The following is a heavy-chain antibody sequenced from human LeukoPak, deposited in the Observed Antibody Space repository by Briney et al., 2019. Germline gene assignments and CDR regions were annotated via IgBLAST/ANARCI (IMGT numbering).Heavy chain of an antibody. D-gene: IGHD6-13*01. CDR2: ISSSGSTM. CDR3: AKDSVGEGYSSSWFQNYYYYYYMDV. Sequence: TGGSLRLSCAASGFTFSSYEMNWVRQAPGKGLEWVSYISSSGSTMYYADSVKGRFTISRDNAKNSLSLQMNSLRAEDTAVYYCAKDSVGEGYSSSWFQNYYYYYYMDVWGKGTTVTVSS. V-gene: IGHV3-48*03. J-gene: IGHJ6*03. CDR1: GFTFSSYE.